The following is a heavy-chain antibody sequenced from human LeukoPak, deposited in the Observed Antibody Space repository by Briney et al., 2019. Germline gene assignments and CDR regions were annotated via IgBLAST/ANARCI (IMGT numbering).Heavy chain of an antibody. V-gene: IGHV3-33*01. J-gene: IGHJ4*02. Sequence: GGSLRLSCAASGFTFSSYGMHWVRQAPGKGLEWVAVIWYDGSNKYYADSVKGRFTISRDNSKNTLYLQMNSLRAEDTAVYYCARDSAGDYVSDFDYWGQGTLVTVSS. CDR2: IWYDGSNK. D-gene: IGHD4-17*01. CDR3: ARDSAGDYVSDFDY. CDR1: GFTFSSYG.